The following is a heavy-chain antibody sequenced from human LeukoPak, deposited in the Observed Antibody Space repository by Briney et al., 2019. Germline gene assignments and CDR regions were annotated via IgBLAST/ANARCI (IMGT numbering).Heavy chain of an antibody. V-gene: IGHV1-24*01. CDR3: ATAYGSRVTGYHLSSSFDY. J-gene: IGHJ4*02. CDR1: GYTLTELS. Sequence: EASVKVSCKVSGYTLTELSMHWVRQAPGEGLEWMGGFDPEDGETIYAQKFQGRVTMTEDTSTDTAYMELSSLRSEATAVYYCATAYGSRVTGYHLSSSFDYWGQGTLVTVSS. CDR2: FDPEDGET. D-gene: IGHD3-9*01.